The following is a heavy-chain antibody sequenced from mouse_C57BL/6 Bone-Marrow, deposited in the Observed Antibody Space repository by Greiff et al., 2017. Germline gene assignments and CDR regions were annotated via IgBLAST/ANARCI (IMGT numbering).Heavy chain of an antibody. Sequence: VQLQQPGAELVRPGTSVKLSCKASGYTFTSYWMHWVKQRPGQGLEWIGVIDPSDSYTNYNQKFKGKATLTVDTSSSTSYMQLISLTSEDSAVYYGAISRAYYDYDGTWFAYWGQGTLVTVSA. D-gene: IGHD2-4*01. CDR2: IDPSDSYT. J-gene: IGHJ3*01. CDR1: GYTFTSYW. V-gene: IGHV1-59*01. CDR3: AISRAYYDYDGTWFAY.